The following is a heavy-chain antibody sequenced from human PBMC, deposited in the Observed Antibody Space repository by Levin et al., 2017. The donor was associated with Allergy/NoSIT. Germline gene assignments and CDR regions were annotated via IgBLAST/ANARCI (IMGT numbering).Heavy chain of an antibody. D-gene: IGHD4-17*01. CDR1: GFTFTNAW. J-gene: IGHJ5*01. CDR3: TTERDYGDYFNCFDS. Sequence: GGSLRLSCAASGFTFTNAWMNWVRQTPGKGLEWVGRIKSKIDGGTTDYAAPVKDRFSISRDDSKNTLYLQMNSLKTDDSAVYYCTTERDYGDYFNCFDSWGQGTLVTGSS. CDR2: IKSKIDGGTT. V-gene: IGHV3-15*07.